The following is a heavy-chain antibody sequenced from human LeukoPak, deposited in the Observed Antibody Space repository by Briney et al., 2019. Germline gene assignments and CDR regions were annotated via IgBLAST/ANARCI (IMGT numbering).Heavy chain of an antibody. V-gene: IGHV3-23*01. Sequence: GGSLRLSCAASGFTFSSYAMNWVRQAPGKGLEWVSSISGSGGSTYYADSVKGRFTISRDNSKNTLYLQMNGLRAEDTAVYYCARDIRGYFDCWGQGTLVTVSS. CDR1: GFTFSSYA. CDR3: ARDIRGYFDC. D-gene: IGHD3-10*01. CDR2: ISGSGGST. J-gene: IGHJ4*02.